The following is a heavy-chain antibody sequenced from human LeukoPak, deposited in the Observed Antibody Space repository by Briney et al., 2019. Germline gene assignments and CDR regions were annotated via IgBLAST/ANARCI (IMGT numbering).Heavy chain of an antibody. J-gene: IGHJ5*02. D-gene: IGHD3-22*01. Sequence: SETLSLTCTVSGGCISSGSYYWSWIRQPAGKGLEWIGRIYTSGSTNYNPSLKSRVTISVDTSKNQFSLKLSSVTAADTAVYYCAREAVRHYYDSSGYHNWFDPWGQGTLVTVSS. CDR3: AREAVRHYYDSSGYHNWFDP. V-gene: IGHV4-61*02. CDR2: IYTSGST. CDR1: GGCISSGSYY.